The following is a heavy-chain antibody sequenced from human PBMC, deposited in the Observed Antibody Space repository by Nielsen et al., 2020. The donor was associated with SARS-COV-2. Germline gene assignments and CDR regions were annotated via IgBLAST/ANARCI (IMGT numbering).Heavy chain of an antibody. CDR1: GFTFSSYW. J-gene: IGHJ4*02. CDR3: ARAGLAVAGGLDY. CDR2: IKQDGSEK. Sequence: GESLKISCAASGFTFSSYWMSWVRQAPGKGLEWVANIKQDGSEKYYVDSVKGRFTISRDNAKNSLYLQMNSLRAEDTAVYYCARAGLAVAGGLDYWGQGTLVTVSS. V-gene: IGHV3-7*01. D-gene: IGHD6-19*01.